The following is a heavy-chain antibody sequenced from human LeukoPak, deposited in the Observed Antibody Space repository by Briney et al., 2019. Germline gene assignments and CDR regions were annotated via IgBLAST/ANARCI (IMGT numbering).Heavy chain of an antibody. CDR3: AKSGHYYDSSGYYLFDY. CDR2: ISWNSGSI. J-gene: IGHJ4*02. Sequence: GGSLRLSCAASGFTFDDYAMHWVRQAPGKGLEWVSGISWNSGSIGYADSVKGRFTISRDNAKNSLYLQMNSLRAEDTALYYCAKSGHYYDSSGYYLFDYWGQGTLVTVSS. D-gene: IGHD3-22*01. CDR1: GFTFDDYA. V-gene: IGHV3-9*01.